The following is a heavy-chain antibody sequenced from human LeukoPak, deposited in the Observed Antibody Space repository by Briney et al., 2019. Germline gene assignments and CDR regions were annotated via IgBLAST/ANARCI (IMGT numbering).Heavy chain of an antibody. CDR1: RFTVSDYY. Sequence: GGSLRLSRAASRFTVSDYYMSWIPQAPGKGLEWVSYISTSGSTIYYADSVKGRFTISRDNARNSLYLKMNSLRAEDTAVYYCARGNDYGDYVPLYYFDYWGQGTLVTVSS. CDR2: ISTSGSTI. V-gene: IGHV3-11*01. D-gene: IGHD4-17*01. CDR3: ARGNDYGDYVPLYYFDY. J-gene: IGHJ4*02.